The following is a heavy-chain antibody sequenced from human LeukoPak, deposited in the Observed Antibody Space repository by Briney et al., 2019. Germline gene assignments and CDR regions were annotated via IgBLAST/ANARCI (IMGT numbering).Heavy chain of an antibody. CDR1: GFTFSNYA. J-gene: IGHJ6*03. CDR3: AKGSTARGGNYWYMDV. Sequence: PGGSLRLSCAASGFTFSNYAMSLVREAPGKGLEGVSTISGSGATTYYPDSVKGRFTISRDNSKTTLYLQMNRLRAEDTAVYYCAKGSTARGGNYWYMDVWGKGTTVTVSS. V-gene: IGHV3-23*01. D-gene: IGHD6-6*01. CDR2: ISGSGATT.